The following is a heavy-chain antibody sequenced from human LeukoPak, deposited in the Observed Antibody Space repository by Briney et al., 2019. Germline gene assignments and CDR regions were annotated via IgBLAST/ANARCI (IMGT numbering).Heavy chain of an antibody. CDR1: GFTFRSYA. J-gene: IGHJ4*02. D-gene: IGHD3-22*01. CDR3: ARGFPHHYDSRGIKFDF. V-gene: IGHV3-30*04. Sequence: GGSLRLSCAASGFTFRSYAMHWVRQAPGKGLEWVAVISYDGSNKKYADSVKGRFTISRDNSKNTLYLQMNSLRAEDTAVYYCARGFPHHYDSRGIKFDFWGQGILVSVSS. CDR2: ISYDGSNK.